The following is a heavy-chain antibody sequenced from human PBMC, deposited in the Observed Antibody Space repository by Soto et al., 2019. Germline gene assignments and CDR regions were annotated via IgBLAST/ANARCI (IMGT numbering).Heavy chain of an antibody. CDR2: IVPIFGTT. V-gene: IGHV1-69*12. J-gene: IGHJ6*02. D-gene: IGHD6-19*01. CDR3: GRVEAVGGLYNCHGLDV. CDR1: GGTFSNYA. Sequence: QVQLVQSGAEVKKPGSSVKVSCKVSGGTFSNYAIDWVRLAPGHGLEWMGGIVPIFGTTYYTQKLQGRATIIADASRPPTYSGMSSLRSEDTAIYSCGRVEAVGGLYNCHGLDVWGQGTAVTVSS.